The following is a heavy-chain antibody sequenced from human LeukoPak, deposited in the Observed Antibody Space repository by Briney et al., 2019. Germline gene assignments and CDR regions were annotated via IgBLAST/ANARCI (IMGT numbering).Heavy chain of an antibody. CDR1: GFTFSTYG. D-gene: IGHD2-21*02. Sequence: GGSLRLSCAASGFTFSTYGMHWVRQAPGKGREWVAIISRDGSEKYHADSVKGRFTISRDKTTNTLDLQRNSLRAGDTAVSSCATATGGDGGGDYYYYYGMDVWGQGTTVTVSS. J-gene: IGHJ6*02. CDR3: ATATGGDGGGDYYYYYGMDV. CDR2: ISRDGSEK. V-gene: IGHV3-30*03.